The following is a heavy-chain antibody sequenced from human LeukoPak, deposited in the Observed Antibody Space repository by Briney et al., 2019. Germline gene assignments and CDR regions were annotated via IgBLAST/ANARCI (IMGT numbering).Heavy chain of an antibody. CDR1: GFTFSSYG. D-gene: IGHD3-10*01. J-gene: IGHJ4*02. V-gene: IGHV3-33*01. CDR3: AGGSGMVEFGELSTFDY. CDR2: IWYDGSNK. Sequence: GRSLRLSCAASGFTFSSYGMHWVRQAPGKGLEWVAVIWYDGSNKYYADSVKGRFTISRDNSKNTLYLQMNSLRAEDTAVYYCAGGSGMVEFGELSTFDYWGQGTLVTVSS.